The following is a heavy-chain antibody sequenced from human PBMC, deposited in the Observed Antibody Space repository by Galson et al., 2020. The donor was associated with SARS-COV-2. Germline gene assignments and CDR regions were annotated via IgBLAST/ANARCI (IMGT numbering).Heavy chain of an antibody. CDR1: GFNVRDNY. D-gene: IGHD1-26*01. Sequence: GESLKIPCAASGFNVRDNYVSWVRQAPGQGLEWVSILHSDGTTYYADSVNGRFVTSRDNSRNTLYLQMNSLRVEDTAVYYCARDSHSGGRADSWGQGTLVIVSS. CDR3: ARDSHSGGRADS. V-gene: IGHV3-53*01. CDR2: LHSDGTT. J-gene: IGHJ5*01.